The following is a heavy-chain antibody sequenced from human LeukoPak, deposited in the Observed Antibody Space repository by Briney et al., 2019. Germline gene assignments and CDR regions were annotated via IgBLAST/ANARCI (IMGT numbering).Heavy chain of an antibody. CDR1: GGTFSSYA. V-gene: IGHV1-69*01. J-gene: IGHJ3*02. Sequence: SVKVSCKASGGTFSSYAIGWVRQAPGQGLEWMGGIIPIFGTANYAQKFQGRVTITADESTSTAYMELSSLRSEDTAVYYCARARYYYDSSGYGAFDIWGQGTMVTVSS. CDR3: ARARYYYDSSGYGAFDI. D-gene: IGHD3-22*01. CDR2: IIPIFGTA.